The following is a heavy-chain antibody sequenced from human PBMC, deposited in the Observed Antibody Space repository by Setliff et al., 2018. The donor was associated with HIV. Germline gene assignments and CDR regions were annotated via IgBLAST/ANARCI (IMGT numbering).Heavy chain of an antibody. CDR2: INPKSGGT. CDR1: GYTFTDYY. Sequence: ASVKVSCKASGYTFTDYYMHWVRQAPGQGLEWVGWINPKSGGTNSALKFQGRVTMTRDTSISTAYMELSRLRSDDTAVYYCARDGGGPGDYYYYYMDVWAKGTTVTVSS. V-gene: IGHV1-2*02. D-gene: IGHD3-16*01. CDR3: ARDGGGPGDYYYYYMDV. J-gene: IGHJ6*03.